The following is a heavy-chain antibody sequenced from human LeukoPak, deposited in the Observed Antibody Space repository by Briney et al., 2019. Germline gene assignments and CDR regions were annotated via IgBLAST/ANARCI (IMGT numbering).Heavy chain of an antibody. CDR3: ARNTYSSSSLHFDY. J-gene: IGHJ4*02. CDR2: IIPIFGTA. Sequence: AASVTVSCKASGGTFSSYAISWVRQAPGQGLEWMGGIIPIFGTANYAQKFQGRVTITADESTSTAYMELSSLRSEDTAVYYCARNTYSSSSLHFDYWGQGTLVTVSS. CDR1: GGTFSSYA. D-gene: IGHD6-6*01. V-gene: IGHV1-69*13.